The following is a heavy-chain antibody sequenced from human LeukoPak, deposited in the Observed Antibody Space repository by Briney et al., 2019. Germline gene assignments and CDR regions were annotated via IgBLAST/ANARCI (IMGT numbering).Heavy chain of an antibody. D-gene: IGHD3-22*01. CDR2: LYTSGST. CDR1: GGSISSGSSY. Sequence: SETLSLTCAVSGGSISSGSSYWSWIRQPAGKGLEWIGRLYTSGSTNYNPSLKNRVTISVDTSKNDFSLKLSSVTATDTAVYYCARVPHSVEGSMKAVFIHYFDYWGQGSLVTVSS. CDR3: ARVPHSVEGSMKAVFIHYFDY. V-gene: IGHV4-61*02. J-gene: IGHJ4*02.